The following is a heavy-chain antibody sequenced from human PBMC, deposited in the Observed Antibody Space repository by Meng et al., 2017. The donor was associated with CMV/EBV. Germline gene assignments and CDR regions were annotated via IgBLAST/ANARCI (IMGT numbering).Heavy chain of an antibody. J-gene: IGHJ6*02. V-gene: IGHV6-1*01. CDR3: AREEAADGRTNYYYYGMDV. CDR1: GDSFSSNSAA. Sequence: SETLSLTCAISGDSFSSNSAAWNWIMQSPSRGLEWLGRTYYMSKWYNDYAVSVKRRITINPDTSKNQFSLKLNSVTPEDTAVYYCAREEAADGRTNYYYYGMDVWGQGTTVTVSS. D-gene: IGHD6-13*01. CDR2: TYYMSKWYN.